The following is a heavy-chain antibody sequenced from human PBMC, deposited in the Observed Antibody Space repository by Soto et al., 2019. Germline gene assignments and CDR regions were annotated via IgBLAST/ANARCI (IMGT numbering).Heavy chain of an antibody. V-gene: IGHV1-69*06. D-gene: IGHD4-17*01. CDR3: ARVGLRLTTAYYYYGMDV. CDR1: GGTFSSYA. CDR2: IIPIFGRA. J-gene: IGHJ6*02. Sequence: QVQLVQSGAEVKKPGSSVKVSCKASGGTFSSYAISWVRQAPGQGLEWMGGIIPIFGRANYAQKFQGRVRITAEKSTSTAYMELSSLRSEDTAVYYCARVGLRLTTAYYYYGMDVWGHGTTVTVSS.